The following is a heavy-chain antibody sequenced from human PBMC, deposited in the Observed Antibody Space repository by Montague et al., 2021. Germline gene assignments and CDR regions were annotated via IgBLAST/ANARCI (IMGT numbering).Heavy chain of an antibody. CDR3: ARVFSSWYVGWFDP. J-gene: IGHJ5*02. D-gene: IGHD6-13*01. CDR2: IYYSGNS. Sequence: SETLSLTCTVSGSSITSNIYYWGWIRQSPGKGLEWIGGIYYSGNSFYQPSLKSRITMAVDTSKNQFSLKLSSVPAADTAIYYCARVFSSWYVGWFDPWGQGTLVTVSS. CDR1: GSSITSNIYY. V-gene: IGHV4-39*07.